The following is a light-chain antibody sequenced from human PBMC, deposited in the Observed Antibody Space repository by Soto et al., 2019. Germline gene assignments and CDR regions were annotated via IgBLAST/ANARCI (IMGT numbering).Light chain of an antibody. Sequence: DIQMTQSPSSLSASIGDRVTISCRASQGISNDLAWYQQKPGKVPYLLIYAASTSHSGVPSRFRGSESGTDFTLTISSLQPEDVATYYCQNDNSAPRTFGQGTKVDIK. CDR1: QGISND. CDR3: QNDNSAPRT. V-gene: IGKV1-27*01. CDR2: AAS. J-gene: IGKJ1*01.